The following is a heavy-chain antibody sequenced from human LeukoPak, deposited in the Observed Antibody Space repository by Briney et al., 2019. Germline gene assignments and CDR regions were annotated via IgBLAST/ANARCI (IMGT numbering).Heavy chain of an antibody. CDR1: GFTFSSYG. D-gene: IGHD3-10*01. Sequence: GRSLRLSCAASGFTFSSYGMHWVRQAPDKGLEWVAVTSYDGSNKNYADSAKGRFTISRDNSKNTLYLQMNSLRAEDTAVYYCAKKSPGTYYAPPDYWGQGTLVTVSS. J-gene: IGHJ4*02. CDR2: TSYDGSNK. V-gene: IGHV3-30*18. CDR3: AKKSPGTYYAPPDY.